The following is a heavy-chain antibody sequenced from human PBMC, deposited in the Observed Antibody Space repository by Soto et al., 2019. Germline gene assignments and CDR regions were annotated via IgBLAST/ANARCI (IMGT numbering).Heavy chain of an antibody. CDR3: ARPREAGKNYYGVDV. Sequence: RGESLKISCKGSGDSFTSYWIGWVRQMPGKGLEWMGIIYPGDSDTRYSPSFQGQVTISADKSISTAYLQWSSLKASDTAMYYCARPREAGKNYYGVDVWGQGTTVTVSS. D-gene: IGHD6-19*01. J-gene: IGHJ6*02. CDR2: IYPGDSDT. CDR1: GDSFTSYW. V-gene: IGHV5-51*01.